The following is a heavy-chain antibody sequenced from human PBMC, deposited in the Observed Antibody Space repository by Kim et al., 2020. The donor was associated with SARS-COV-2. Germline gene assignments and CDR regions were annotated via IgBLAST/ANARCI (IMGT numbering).Heavy chain of an antibody. Sequence: GGSLRLSCAASGFTFSDYYMSWIRQAPGKGLEWVSYISSSSSYTNYADSVKGRFTISRDNAKNSLYLQMNSLRAEDTAVYYCARIPVAYDILTGYTVTGYFDLWGRGTMVTVSS. J-gene: IGHJ2*01. D-gene: IGHD3-9*01. V-gene: IGHV3-11*06. CDR3: ARIPVAYDILTGYTVTGYFDL. CDR2: ISSSSSYT. CDR1: GFTFSDYY.